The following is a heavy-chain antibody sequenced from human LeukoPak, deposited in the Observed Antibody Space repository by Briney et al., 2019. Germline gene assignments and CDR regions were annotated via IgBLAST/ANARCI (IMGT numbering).Heavy chain of an antibody. CDR1: GFTFSSYS. Sequence: GGSLRLSCAASGFTFSSYSMNWVRQAPGKGLEWVSSISSSSSYIYYADSVKGRFTISRDNAKNSLYLQMNSLRAEDTAVYYCARWGYCSSTSCRGCFQHWGQGTLVTVSS. V-gene: IGHV3-21*01. CDR3: ARWGYCSSTSCRGCFQH. CDR2: ISSSSSYI. D-gene: IGHD2-2*01. J-gene: IGHJ1*01.